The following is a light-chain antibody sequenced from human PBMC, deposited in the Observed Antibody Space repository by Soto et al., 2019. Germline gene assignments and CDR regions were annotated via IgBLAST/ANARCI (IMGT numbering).Light chain of an antibody. CDR3: QQLNAYPLT. CDR1: QGTSSY. Sequence: DIQLTQSPSFLSASVGDRVTITCRASQGTSSYLAWFQQKPGRAPKILIYGESTLQSGVPARFSGSGSGTDLNLTISKLQPEDFATYYCQQLNAYPLTCGQGTRLEIK. CDR2: GES. J-gene: IGKJ5*01. V-gene: IGKV1-9*01.